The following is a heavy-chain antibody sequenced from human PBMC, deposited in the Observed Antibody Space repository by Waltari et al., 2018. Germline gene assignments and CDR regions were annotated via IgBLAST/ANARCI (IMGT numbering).Heavy chain of an antibody. Sequence: QGQLQESGPGLVQPSGTLSLTCAVSGGSISSSHWWSWGRQPPGKGMVWIGEMYHSGSTNYIPSLKSRVTISVDKSKNQFSLKLNSVTAADTAVYYCARPYCSSTNCYLDAFDIWGQGTMVTVSS. CDR2: MYHSGST. CDR1: GGSISSSHW. D-gene: IGHD2-2*01. CDR3: ARPYCSSTNCYLDAFDI. J-gene: IGHJ3*02. V-gene: IGHV4-4*02.